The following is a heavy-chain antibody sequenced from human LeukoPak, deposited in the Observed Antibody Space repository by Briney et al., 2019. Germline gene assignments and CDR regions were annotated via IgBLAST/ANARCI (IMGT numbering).Heavy chain of an antibody. D-gene: IGHD3-9*01. CDR1: GYTFTGYY. Sequence: ASVKVSCKASGYTFTGYYIHWVRQAPGQGLEWMGWINPKSDETSYAQKFQGRVTMTRDTSISTAYMELSGLRSDDTAVYYCARDWELRYWQGGFDYWGQGTLVTVSS. V-gene: IGHV1-2*02. CDR3: ARDWELRYWQGGFDY. J-gene: IGHJ4*02. CDR2: INPKSDET.